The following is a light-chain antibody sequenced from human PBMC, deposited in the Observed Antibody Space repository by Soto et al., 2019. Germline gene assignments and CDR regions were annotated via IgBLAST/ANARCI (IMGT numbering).Light chain of an antibody. CDR3: YSYAGRNIWV. CDR2: RVT. V-gene: IGLV2-8*01. Sequence: QSVLAQPPSASGSPGQSVTISCTGSGSDIGAYKFVSWYQQHPGKAPKLMIFRVTERPSGVPDRFSGSKSGNTASLTVSGLQADDEAIYYCYSYAGRNIWVFGGGTKLTVL. J-gene: IGLJ3*02. CDR1: GSDIGAYKF.